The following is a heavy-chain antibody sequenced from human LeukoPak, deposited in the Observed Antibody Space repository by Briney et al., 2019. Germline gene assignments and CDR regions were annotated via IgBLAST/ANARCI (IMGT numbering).Heavy chain of an antibody. V-gene: IGHV3-23*01. J-gene: IGHJ3*02. Sequence: PGGSLRLSCAAPGFPFSRYAMSWVRQAPGKGLEWVSGIWGGGGRTYYGDSVKGRFTISRANSKNTLYLQMKSLTAEDTAVYYCAKGKYGSSPRGAFDIWGQGTVVTVSS. CDR2: IWGGGGRT. CDR1: GFPFSRYA. D-gene: IGHD6-13*01. CDR3: AKGKYGSSPRGAFDI.